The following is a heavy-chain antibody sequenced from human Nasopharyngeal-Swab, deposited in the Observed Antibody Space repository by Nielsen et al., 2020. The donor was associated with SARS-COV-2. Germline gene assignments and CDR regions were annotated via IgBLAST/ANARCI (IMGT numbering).Heavy chain of an antibody. D-gene: IGHD6-19*01. CDR3: AKDTVIAVAGNFDY. J-gene: IGHJ4*02. V-gene: IGHV3-9*01. CDR2: ILRESGTI. CDR1: GFTFDDYA. Sequence: SLKISCAASGFTFDDYAMHWVRQAPGKGPEWVSGILRESGTIGYADSVKGRFTISRDNAKNSLYLQMNSLRAEDTALYYCAKDTVIAVAGNFDYWGQGTLVTVSS.